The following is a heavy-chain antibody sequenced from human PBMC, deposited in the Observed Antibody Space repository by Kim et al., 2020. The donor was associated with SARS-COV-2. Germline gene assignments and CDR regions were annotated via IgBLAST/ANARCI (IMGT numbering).Heavy chain of an antibody. J-gene: IGHJ6*02. V-gene: IGHV3-30*04. Sequence: GGSLRLSCAASGFTFSSYAMHWVRQAPGKGLEWVAVISYDGSNKYYADSVKGRFTISRDNSKNTLYLQMNSLRAEDTAVYYCARDRLVVAGTVPYYYYYGMDVWGQGTTVTVSS. CDR2: ISYDGSNK. CDR3: ARDRLVVAGTVPYYYYYGMDV. D-gene: IGHD2-15*01. CDR1: GFTFSSYA.